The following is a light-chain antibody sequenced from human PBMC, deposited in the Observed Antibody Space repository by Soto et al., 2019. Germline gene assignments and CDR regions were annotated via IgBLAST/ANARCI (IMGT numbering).Light chain of an antibody. J-gene: IGLJ1*01. CDR3: SSYTSNNTMV. CDR1: FNDVGGFDY. CDR2: EVR. V-gene: IGLV2-14*01. Sequence: QSALTQPASVSGSPGQSITLSCTGTFNDVGGFDYVSWYQHHPGKAPKLLIYEVRNRPSGASNRFSGSRSGKTASLTISGLQAEDEADYYCSSYTSNNTMVLGTGTKVTVL.